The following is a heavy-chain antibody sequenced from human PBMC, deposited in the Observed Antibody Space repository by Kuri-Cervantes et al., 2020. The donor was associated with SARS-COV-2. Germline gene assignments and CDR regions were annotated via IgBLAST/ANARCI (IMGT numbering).Heavy chain of an antibody. Sequence: GESLKISCAASGFGLSDYAVHWVRQAPGKGLEWVAVISKGGKDKYYADSVKGRFTVSRDNSKNTLYLQMNSLRAEDTAVYYCARGALRNIVVVVAATHEFDYWGQGTLVTVSS. CDR2: ISKGGKDK. CDR1: GFGLSDYA. D-gene: IGHD2-15*01. CDR3: ARGALRNIVVVVAATHEFDY. V-gene: IGHV3-30*04. J-gene: IGHJ4*02.